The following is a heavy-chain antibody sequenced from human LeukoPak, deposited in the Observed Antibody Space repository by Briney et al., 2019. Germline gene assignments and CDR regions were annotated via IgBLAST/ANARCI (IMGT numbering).Heavy chain of an antibody. J-gene: IGHJ4*02. V-gene: IGHV3-13*01. CDR2: IGVGGDA. CDR3: AKAFDYNGLRGEGGSFDC. D-gene: IGHD4-11*01. CDR1: GFNFSKND. Sequence: GGSLRLSCVASGFNFSKNDMHWVRQTTERGLEWVSAIGVGGDAYYADPVKGRFTISRENGKNSVYLQMNSLRAGDTAVYFCAKAFDYNGLRGEGGSFDCWGQGALVTVSS.